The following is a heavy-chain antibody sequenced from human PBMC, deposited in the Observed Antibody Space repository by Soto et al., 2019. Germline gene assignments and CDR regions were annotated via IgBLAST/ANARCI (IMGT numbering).Heavy chain of an antibody. CDR1: GFTFSSYG. CDR3: SRAFTYYYGSGLPGLQRKPDPYYYYYGMDV. D-gene: IGHD3-10*01. CDR2: ISYDGSNK. J-gene: IGHJ6*02. Sequence: GGSLRLSCAASGFTFSSYGMHWVRQAPGKGLEWVAVISYDGSNKYYADSVKGRFTISRDNSKNTLYLQMNSLRAEDTAVYYCSRAFTYYYGSGLPGLQRKPDPYYYYYGMDVWGQGTTVTVSS. V-gene: IGHV3-30*03.